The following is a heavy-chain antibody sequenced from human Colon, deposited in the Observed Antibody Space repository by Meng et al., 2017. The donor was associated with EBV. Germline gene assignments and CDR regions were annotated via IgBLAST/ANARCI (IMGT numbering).Heavy chain of an antibody. Sequence: QVHLQQWGAGLLKPSETLSLTCTVYGGSFIDSYWTWIRQPPGKGLEWIGEINHVGSTTYNPSLKSRVTISVDTSKNQFSLKLSSVTAADAAVYYCASSDCSGGTCYLDCWGQGTLVTVSS. CDR1: GGSFIDSY. CDR2: INHVGST. V-gene: IGHV4-34*01. CDR3: ASSDCSGGTCYLDC. D-gene: IGHD2-15*01. J-gene: IGHJ4*02.